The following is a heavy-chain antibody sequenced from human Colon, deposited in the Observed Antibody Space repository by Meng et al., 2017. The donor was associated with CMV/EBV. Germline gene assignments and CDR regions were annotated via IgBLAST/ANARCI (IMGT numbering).Heavy chain of an antibody. V-gene: IGHV3-53*01. Sequence: VDSGGGLFQPGGSLRLSCAASGFTVNTYFMSWVRQAPGKGLEWVSIIYPDGRPFYADSVQGRFTISTDNSKNTLYLQMNSLRAEDTATYYCAKDEVPNNIDYWGQGTLVTVSS. CDR1: GFTVNTYF. J-gene: IGHJ4*02. CDR2: IYPDGRP. D-gene: IGHD1/OR15-1a*01. CDR3: AKDEVPNNIDY.